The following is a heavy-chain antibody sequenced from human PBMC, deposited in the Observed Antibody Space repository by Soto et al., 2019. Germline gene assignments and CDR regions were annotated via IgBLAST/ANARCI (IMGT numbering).Heavy chain of an antibody. Sequence: SETLSLTCTVSGGSISSYYWSWIRQPPGKGLEWIGYIYYSGSTNYNPSLKSRVTISVDTSKNQFSLKLSSVTAADTAVYYCARARDSRRYSYGYALDYWGQGTLVTVS. CDR2: IYYSGST. CDR1: GGSISSYY. V-gene: IGHV4-59*01. D-gene: IGHD5-18*01. CDR3: ARARDSRRYSYGYALDY. J-gene: IGHJ4*02.